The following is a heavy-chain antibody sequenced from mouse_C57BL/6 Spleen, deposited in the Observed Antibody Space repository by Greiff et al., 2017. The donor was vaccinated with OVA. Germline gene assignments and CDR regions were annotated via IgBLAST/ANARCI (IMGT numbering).Heavy chain of an antibody. CDR3: ARGGSRKGYAMDY. Sequence: QVQLQQPGAELVRPGSSVKLSCKASGYTFTSYWMDWVKQRPGQGLEWIGNIYPSDSETHYNQKFKDKATLTVDKSSSTAYMQLSSLTSEDSAVYYCARGGSRKGYAMDYWGQGPSVTVSS. J-gene: IGHJ4*01. CDR1: GYTFTSYW. CDR2: IYPSDSET. D-gene: IGHD1-1*01. V-gene: IGHV1-61*01.